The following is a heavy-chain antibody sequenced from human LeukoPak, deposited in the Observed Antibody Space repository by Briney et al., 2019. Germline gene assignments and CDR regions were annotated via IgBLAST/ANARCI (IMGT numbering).Heavy chain of an antibody. J-gene: IGHJ6*03. V-gene: IGHV4-59*01. CDR3: ARHVANIAVAGTFYMDV. D-gene: IGHD6-19*01. Sequence: PSETLSLTCTVSGGSISNYYWSWIRQSPVKGLEWMGFIYYSGSTNYNPSLKSRVTISVDTSKNQFSLKLSSVTAADTAVYYCARHVANIAVAGTFYMDVWGKGTTVTISS. CDR2: IYYSGST. CDR1: GGSISNYY.